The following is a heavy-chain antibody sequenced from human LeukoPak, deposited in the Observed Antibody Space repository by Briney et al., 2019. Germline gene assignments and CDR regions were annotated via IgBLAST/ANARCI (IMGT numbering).Heavy chain of an antibody. V-gene: IGHV3-23*01. Sequence: GGSLRLSCAASGFTFSSHAMSWVRQAPGKGLEWVSVVSGSGISTYYADSVKGRFTISRDNPKNTLYLQMSSLREEDTAVYFCARAGWDLLPPYYYYGLDVWGQGTTVTVSS. J-gene: IGHJ6*02. CDR3: ARAGWDLLPPYYYYGLDV. D-gene: IGHD2-15*01. CDR2: VSGSGIST. CDR1: GFTFSSHA.